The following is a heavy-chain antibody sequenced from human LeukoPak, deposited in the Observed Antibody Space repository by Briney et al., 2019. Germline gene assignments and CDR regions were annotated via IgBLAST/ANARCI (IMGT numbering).Heavy chain of an antibody. J-gene: IGHJ4*02. CDR3: ARDNSYAVY. CDR1: GYTFTNYG. CDR2: INAGNDNT. D-gene: IGHD2-2*01. Sequence: ASVEVSCKASGYTFTNYGMHWVRQAPGQRLEWMGWINAGNDNTKYSQKFQGRVTITRDTSASTAYMELSSLRSEDTAVYFCARDNSYAVYWGQGTLVTVSS. V-gene: IGHV1-3*01.